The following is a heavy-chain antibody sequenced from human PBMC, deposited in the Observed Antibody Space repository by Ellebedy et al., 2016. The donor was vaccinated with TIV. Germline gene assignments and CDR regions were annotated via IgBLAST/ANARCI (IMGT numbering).Heavy chain of an antibody. CDR3: ARAPLTAIDY. D-gene: IGHD2-21*02. V-gene: IGHV3-30*07. CDR2: ISYDGSNK. Sequence: GESLKISCAASGFTFSSYAMHWVRQAPGKGLEWVAVISYDGSNKYYADSVKGRFTISRDNAKNSLYLQMNSLRAEDTAVYYCARAPLTAIDYWGQGTLVTVSS. CDR1: GFTFSSYA. J-gene: IGHJ4*02.